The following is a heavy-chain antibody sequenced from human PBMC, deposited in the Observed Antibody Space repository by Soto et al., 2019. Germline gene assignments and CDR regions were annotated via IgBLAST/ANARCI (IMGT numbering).Heavy chain of an antibody. CDR3: ARGRRELYYYYGMDV. J-gene: IGHJ6*02. D-gene: IGHD3-10*01. V-gene: IGHV4-30-4*01. CDR2: IYYSGST. Sequence: SETLSLTCTVSGGSISSVDYYWSWIRQPPGKGLEWIGYIYYSGSTYYNPSLKSRVTISVDTSKNQFSLKLSSVTAADTAVYYCARGRRELYYYYGMDVWGQGTTVTVSS. CDR1: GGSISSVDYY.